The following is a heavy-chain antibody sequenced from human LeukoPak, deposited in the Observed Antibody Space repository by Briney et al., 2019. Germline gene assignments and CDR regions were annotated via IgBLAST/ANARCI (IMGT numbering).Heavy chain of an antibody. V-gene: IGHV4-34*01. CDR1: GGSFSGYY. Sequence: SETLSLTCAVYGGSFSGYYWNWIRQPPGKGLEWIGEINHSGSTNYNPSLKSRVTISVDTSKKQFSLKLSSVTAADTAVYYCAKDDDILTTWGQGTLVTVSS. J-gene: IGHJ1*01. D-gene: IGHD3-9*01. CDR3: AKDDDILTT. CDR2: INHSGST.